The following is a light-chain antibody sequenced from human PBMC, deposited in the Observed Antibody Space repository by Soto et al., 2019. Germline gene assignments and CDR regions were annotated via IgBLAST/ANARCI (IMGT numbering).Light chain of an antibody. CDR1: QSIRNY. J-gene: IGKJ1*01. CDR2: KAS. V-gene: IGKV1-5*03. Sequence: DIQMTQSPATLSASVGDRVTITCRASQSIRNYLAWYQQKPGKAPQVLIYKASNLETGVPSRFSGSGSGTEFALTISSLKPDDFATYHCQQYEGNPTFGQGTTVEVK. CDR3: QQYEGNPT.